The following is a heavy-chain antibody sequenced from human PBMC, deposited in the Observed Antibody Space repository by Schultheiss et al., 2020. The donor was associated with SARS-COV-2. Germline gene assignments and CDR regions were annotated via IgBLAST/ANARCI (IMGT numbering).Heavy chain of an antibody. V-gene: IGHV1-18*01. CDR2: ISAYNGNT. CDR3: TRTPPDTGSYWDAFDI. CDR1: GYTFTSYG. J-gene: IGHJ3*02. D-gene: IGHD1-26*01. Sequence: ASVKVSCKASGYTFTSYGISWVRQAPGQGLEWMGWISAYNGNTNYAQKFQGRVTMTRNTSISTAYMELSSLRSEDTAVYYCTRTPPDTGSYWDAFDIWGQGTMVTVS.